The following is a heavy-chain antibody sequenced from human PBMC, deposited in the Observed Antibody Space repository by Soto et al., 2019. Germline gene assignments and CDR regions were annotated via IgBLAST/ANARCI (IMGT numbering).Heavy chain of an antibody. V-gene: IGHV3-23*01. CDR1: GFTFSSYA. D-gene: IGHD6-13*01. CDR3: AKDSRSWPQTLDY. Sequence: PGGSLRLSCAASGFTFSSYAMSWVRQAPGKGLEWVSVLTNTGGSAYYAASVKGRFSISRDNSKNTLYLQMNSLRAEDTAVYYCAKDSRSWPQTLDYSGQATLVTVSS. CDR2: LTNTGGSA. J-gene: IGHJ4*02.